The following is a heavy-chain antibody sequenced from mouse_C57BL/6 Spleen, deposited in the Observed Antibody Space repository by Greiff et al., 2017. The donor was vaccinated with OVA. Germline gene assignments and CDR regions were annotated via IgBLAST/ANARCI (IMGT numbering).Heavy chain of an antibody. J-gene: IGHJ3*01. CDR2: ISSGGDYI. V-gene: IGHV5-9-1*02. D-gene: IGHD2-4*01. Sequence: EVQGVESGEGLVKPGGSLKLSCAASGFTFSSYAMSWVRQTPEKGLEWVAYISSGGDYIYYADTVKGRFTISRDNARNTLYLQMSSLKPEDTAMYYCTRDLADYVFAYWGQGTLVTVSA. CDR1: GFTFSSYA. CDR3: TRDLADYVFAY.